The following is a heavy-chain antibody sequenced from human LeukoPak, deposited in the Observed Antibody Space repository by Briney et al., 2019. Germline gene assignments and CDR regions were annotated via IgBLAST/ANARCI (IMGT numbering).Heavy chain of an antibody. V-gene: IGHV1-8*01. CDR2: MNPNSGNT. Sequence: ASVKVSCKASGYTFTSYDINWVRQATGQGLEWMGWMNPNSGNTGYAQKFQGRVTMTRNTSISTAYMELSSLRSEDTAVYYCARGAQGLPGLQSLSALYSSSWHRKGFYYFDYWGQGTLVTVSS. CDR3: ARGAQGLPGLQSLSALYSSSWHRKGFYYFDY. J-gene: IGHJ4*02. CDR1: GYTFTSYD. D-gene: IGHD6-13*01.